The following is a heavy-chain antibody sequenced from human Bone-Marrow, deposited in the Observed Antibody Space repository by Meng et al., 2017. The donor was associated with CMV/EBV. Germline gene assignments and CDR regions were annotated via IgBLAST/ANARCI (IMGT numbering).Heavy chain of an antibody. D-gene: IGHD2-21*02. CDR3: ARGPWGLLYYFDY. CDR2: IYYSGST. Sequence: ESLKISCAASGFTFSSYEMNWVRQAPGKGLEWIGSIYYSGSTYYNPSLKSRVTISVDTSKNQFSLKLSSVTAADTAVYYCARGPWGLLYYFDYWGQGTLVTVSS. J-gene: IGHJ4*02. V-gene: IGHV4-39*07. CDR1: GFTFSSYE.